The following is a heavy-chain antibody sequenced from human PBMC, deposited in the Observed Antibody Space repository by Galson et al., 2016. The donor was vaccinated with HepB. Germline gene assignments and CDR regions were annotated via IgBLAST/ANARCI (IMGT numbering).Heavy chain of an antibody. D-gene: IGHD6-13*01. J-gene: IGHJ4*02. CDR2: INAGDGRT. CDR3: ARDRADSASWGFDF. V-gene: IGHV1-3*01. CDR1: GYAFTSHP. Sequence: QSGAEVKKPGESLKISCKASGYAFTSHPLHWVRQAPGQRPEWMGWINAGDGRTKYSETFQGRLSISRDASASIAYMELTSLTSEDTAVYFCARDRADSASWGFDFWGQGALITVSS.